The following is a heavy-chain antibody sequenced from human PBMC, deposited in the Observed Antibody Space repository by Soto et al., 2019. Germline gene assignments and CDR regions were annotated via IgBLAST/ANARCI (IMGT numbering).Heavy chain of an antibody. V-gene: IGHV3-23*01. CDR1: GFTFSINA. CDR2: IRGSAGST. D-gene: IGHD3-10*01. CDR3: AKSLRGVMSDFDY. Sequence: EVQLLESGGGLVQPGGSLRLSCAASGFTFSINAMSWVRQAPGKGLELVSAIRGSAGSTYYADSVKGRFTITRHNSKTMLYLQMVSLRAEDSALYFCAKSLRGVMSDFDYWGQGTLVTVSS. J-gene: IGHJ4*02.